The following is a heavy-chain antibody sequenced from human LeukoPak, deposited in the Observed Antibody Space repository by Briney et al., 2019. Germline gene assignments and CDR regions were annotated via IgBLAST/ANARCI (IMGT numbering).Heavy chain of an antibody. CDR1: GGSIINTYYN. J-gene: IGHJ6*02. V-gene: IGHV4-39*01. D-gene: IGHD4-11*01. Sequence: PSETLSLSCTASGGSIINTYYNWGWIRQPPGRGLEWIGSIYHSGTTYYKPSLKSRITVSVDTSKNQFSLKLSSVTAADTAMYYCAKHGNLTRYYSTSVWGQGTTVTVSS. CDR3: AKHGNLTRYYSTSV. CDR2: IYHSGTT.